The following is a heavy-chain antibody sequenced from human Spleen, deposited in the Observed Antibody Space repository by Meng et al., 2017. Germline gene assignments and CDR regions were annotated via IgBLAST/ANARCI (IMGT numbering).Heavy chain of an antibody. Sequence: SETLSLTCTVSGGSISSGSYYWSWIRQPAGKGLEWIGRIYTSGSTNYNPSLKSRVTISVDTSKNQFSLKLSSVTAADTAVYYCARGPPGFYDSSGYFEYNWFDPWGQGTLVPSPQ. V-gene: IGHV4-61*02. CDR1: GGSISSGSYY. CDR3: ARGPPGFYDSSGYFEYNWFDP. D-gene: IGHD3-22*01. J-gene: IGHJ5*02. CDR2: IYTSGST.